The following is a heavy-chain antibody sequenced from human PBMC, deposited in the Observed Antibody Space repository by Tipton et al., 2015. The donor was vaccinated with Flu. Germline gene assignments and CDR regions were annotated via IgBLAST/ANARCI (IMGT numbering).Heavy chain of an antibody. V-gene: IGHV4-61*02. CDR1: GGSISSGSYY. CDR3: ARSPGYYFDY. CDR2: VYPSGSA. J-gene: IGHJ4*02. Sequence: TLSLTCTVSGGSISSGSYYWSWIRQPAGKGLEWIGRVYPSGSANYNPSLKSRVTISVDMSKNQFSLKLNSVTAADTAVYYCARSPGYYFDYWGQGTLVTVSS.